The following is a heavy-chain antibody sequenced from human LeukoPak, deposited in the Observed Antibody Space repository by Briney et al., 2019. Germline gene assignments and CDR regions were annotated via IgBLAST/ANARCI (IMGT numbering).Heavy chain of an antibody. CDR1: VGSINSGNW. Sequence: SETLSLTCTVSVGSINSGNWWSWVRQSPGKGLEWIGEIYHNGTPNYNPSLESRVTISADTFKNHFSLKMTSVTAADTAVYYCATAPILRGEGGEHYKYGMDVWGQGTTVIVSS. J-gene: IGHJ6*02. V-gene: IGHV4-4*02. D-gene: IGHD2-2*02. CDR3: ATAPILRGEGGEHYKYGMDV. CDR2: IYHNGTP.